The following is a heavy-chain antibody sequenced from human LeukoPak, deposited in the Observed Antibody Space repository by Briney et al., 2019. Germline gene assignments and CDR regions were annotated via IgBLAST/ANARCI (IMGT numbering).Heavy chain of an antibody. V-gene: IGHV4-61*02. D-gene: IGHD6-6*01. CDR2: IYTSGST. Sequence: SQTLSLTCTVSGGSISSGSYYGSWIRQPAGKGLELVGCIYTSGSTNYNPSLKSRVTISVDTSKNQFSLKLSSVTAADTAVYYCARESYSSSSQTLNSWGQGTLVTVSS. CDR1: GGSISSGSYY. CDR3: ARESYSSSSQTLNS. J-gene: IGHJ4*02.